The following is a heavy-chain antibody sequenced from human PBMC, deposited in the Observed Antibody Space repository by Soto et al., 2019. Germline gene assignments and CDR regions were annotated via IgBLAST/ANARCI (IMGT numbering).Heavy chain of an antibody. D-gene: IGHD5-18*01. CDR1: GGTFSSYA. J-gene: IGHJ1*01. CDR3: ARGDSYAAFEYFQH. CDR2: IIPIFGSA. V-gene: IGHV1-69*01. Sequence: QVQLVQSGAEVKKPGSSVKVSCKASGGTFSSYAISWVRQAPGQGLEWMGGIIPIFGSANYAQKFQGRVTITADEFTRTAYMELSSLRSEDTAVYYCARGDSYAAFEYFQHWRQGTLVTLSS.